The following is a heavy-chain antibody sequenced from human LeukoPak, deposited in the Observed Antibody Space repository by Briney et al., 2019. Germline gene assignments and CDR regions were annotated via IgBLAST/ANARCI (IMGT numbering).Heavy chain of an antibody. CDR2: TYYSGST. Sequence: SETLSLTCTVSGGSISSYYWSWIRQPPGKGLEWIGYTYYSGSTNYNPSLKSRVTISVDTSKNQFSLKLSSVTAADTAVYCCAREIVGATGAFDLWGRGTLVTVSS. J-gene: IGHJ2*01. CDR3: AREIVGATGAFDL. CDR1: GGSISSYY. V-gene: IGHV4-59*01. D-gene: IGHD1-26*01.